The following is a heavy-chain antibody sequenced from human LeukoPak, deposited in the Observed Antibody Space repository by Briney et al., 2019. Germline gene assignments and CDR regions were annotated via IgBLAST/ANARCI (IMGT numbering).Heavy chain of an antibody. CDR2: ISSSSSYI. V-gene: IGHV3-21*01. D-gene: IGHD5-12*01. CDR3: ARGPSGYHNT. J-gene: IGHJ4*02. CDR1: GFTFSSYS. Sequence: GGSLRLSCAASGFTFSSYSMNWVREAPGKGLEWVSSISSSSSYIYYADSVKGRFTISRDNAKKLLYLQMNSLRAEDTAVYYCARGPSGYHNTGGQGTLVTVSS.